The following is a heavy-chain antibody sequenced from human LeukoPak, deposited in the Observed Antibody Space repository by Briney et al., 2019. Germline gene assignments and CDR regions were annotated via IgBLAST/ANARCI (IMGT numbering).Heavy chain of an antibody. CDR3: ARPRGAWYNASDI. Sequence: PGESLKISCKGSGYRFTSYWIGCVRQMPGKGLEWMGIIYPGDFDTRYSPSFEGQVTISADKSISTAYLQWTSLKASDSAMYYCARPRGAWYNASDIWGQGTMVTVSS. V-gene: IGHV5-51*01. CDR1: GYRFTSYW. CDR2: IYPGDFDT. D-gene: IGHD6-13*01. J-gene: IGHJ3*02.